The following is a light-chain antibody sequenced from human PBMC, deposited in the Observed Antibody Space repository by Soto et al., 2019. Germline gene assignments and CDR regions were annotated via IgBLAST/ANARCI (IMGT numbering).Light chain of an antibody. Sequence: EIVLTQSPATLSLSPGERATLSCGASQSINSNYLAWYQQKPGLAPRLVIYDTSRRAPGIPDRLTGSGSGIDFTLTISRLEPEDSAIYYCHHYGSSHTFGQGTRLEIK. J-gene: IGKJ5*01. V-gene: IGKV3D-20*01. CDR3: HHYGSSHT. CDR2: DTS. CDR1: QSINSNY.